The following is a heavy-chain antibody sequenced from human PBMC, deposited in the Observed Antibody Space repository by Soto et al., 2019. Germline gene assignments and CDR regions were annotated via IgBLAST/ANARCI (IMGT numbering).Heavy chain of an antibody. J-gene: IGHJ4*02. V-gene: IGHV3-23*01. D-gene: IGHD3-10*01. CDR3: ASMVRGAPVGF. Sequence: GGSLRLSCAASGFTFGAFAMAWVRQRPGNGLEWVSSLSGGGGSTYYNNSVRGRFTISRDNSKDTLYLQMSRLRAEDTAMYYCASMVRGAPVGFWGQGTLVTVSS. CDR1: GFTFGAFA. CDR2: LSGGGGST.